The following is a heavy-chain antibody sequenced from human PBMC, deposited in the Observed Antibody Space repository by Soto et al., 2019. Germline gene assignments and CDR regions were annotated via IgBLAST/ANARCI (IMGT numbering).Heavy chain of an antibody. D-gene: IGHD5-18*01. CDR1: GGSVSSGSYY. V-gene: IGHV4-61*01. Sequence: PSETLSLTCTVSGGSVSSGSYYWSWIRQPPGKGLEWIGYIYYSGSTNYNPSLKSRVTISVDTSKNQFSLKLSSVTAADTAVYYCAREISIRGYPKYNWFDPWGQGTLVTVSS. CDR2: IYYSGST. CDR3: AREISIRGYPKYNWFDP. J-gene: IGHJ5*02.